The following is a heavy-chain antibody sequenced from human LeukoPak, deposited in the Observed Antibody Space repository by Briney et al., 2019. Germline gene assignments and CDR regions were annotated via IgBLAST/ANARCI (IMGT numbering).Heavy chain of an antibody. D-gene: IGHD6-13*01. CDR3: ATGPQSAAAGIFDY. V-gene: IGHV3-33*01. CDR2: IYYDGSTT. J-gene: IGHJ4*02. Sequence: DPGGSLGLSCAASGFTFSNYGMHWVRQAPGKGLEWVAVIYYDGSTTYYADSVKGRFTISRDNSMSTLYLQMNSLRAEDTAVYYCATGPQSAAAGIFDYWGQGTLVTVSS. CDR1: GFTFSNYG.